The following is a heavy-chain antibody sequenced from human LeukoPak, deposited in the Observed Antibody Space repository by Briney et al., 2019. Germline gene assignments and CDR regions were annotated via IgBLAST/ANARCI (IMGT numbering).Heavy chain of an antibody. D-gene: IGHD2-2*01. CDR2: INWNGGST. CDR1: GFTFDDYG. Sequence: GGSLRLSCAASGFTFDDYGMSWVRQAPGKGLEWVSGINWNGGSTGYADPVKGRFTISRDNAKNSLYLQMNSLRAEDTALYYCARTPSGYQLLYYFDYWGQGTLVTVSS. CDR3: ARTPSGYQLLYYFDY. J-gene: IGHJ4*02. V-gene: IGHV3-20*04.